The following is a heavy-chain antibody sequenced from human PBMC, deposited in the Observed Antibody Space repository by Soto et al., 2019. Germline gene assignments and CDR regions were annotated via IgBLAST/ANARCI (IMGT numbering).Heavy chain of an antibody. CDR1: GFTFSNYA. CDR3: AKEARAYCGTAGDN. J-gene: IGHJ4*02. Sequence: VQLLESGGGLVQPGGSLRLSCAASGFTFSNYAMSWVRQAPGKGLEWVSSISGGAISTYYADSVKGRFTVSRDNSKNTLYLQMSSLRAEDTAIYYCAKEARAYCGTAGDNWGQGTLVTVSS. D-gene: IGHD2-21*01. V-gene: IGHV3-23*01. CDR2: ISGGAIST.